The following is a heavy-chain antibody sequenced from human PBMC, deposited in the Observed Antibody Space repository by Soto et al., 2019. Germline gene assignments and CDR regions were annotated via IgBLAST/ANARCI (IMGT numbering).Heavy chain of an antibody. J-gene: IGHJ5*02. D-gene: IGHD3-3*01. Sequence: PWWSLRLACAASGFTVSSYEMNWVRKAQGKGLEWVSYISSSGSTIYYADSVKGRFTISRDNAKNSLYLQMNSLRAEDTAVYYCAREFTTYYDFWSGYHNWFDPWGQGTLVTVSS. CDR3: AREFTTYYDFWSGYHNWFDP. V-gene: IGHV3-48*03. CDR1: GFTVSSYE. CDR2: ISSSGSTI.